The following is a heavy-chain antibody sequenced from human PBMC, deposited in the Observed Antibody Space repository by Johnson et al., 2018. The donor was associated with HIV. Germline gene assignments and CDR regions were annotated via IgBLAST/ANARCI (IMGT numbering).Heavy chain of an antibody. CDR2: ISCSGGST. CDR1: GFTFSSYA. CDR3: AVVALPMYWYDAFDI. V-gene: IGHV3-23*04. J-gene: IGHJ3*02. Sequence: MLLVESGGGLVQPGGSLRLSCAASGFTFSSYAMSWVRQAPGKGLEWVSAISCSGGSTYYADSVKGRFTISRDNSKNTLYLQMNSLRAEDTAVYYCAVVALPMYWYDAFDIWGQGTMVTVSS. D-gene: IGHD2-21*01.